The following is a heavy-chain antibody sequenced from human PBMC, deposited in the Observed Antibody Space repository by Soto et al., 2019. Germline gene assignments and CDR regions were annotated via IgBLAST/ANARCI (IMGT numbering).Heavy chain of an antibody. D-gene: IGHD3-10*01. CDR2: IYYSGIT. CDR1: GGSISSSIYY. V-gene: IGHV4-39*01. J-gene: IGHJ6*02. Sequence: PSETLSLTCTVSGGSISSSIYYWGWIRHPPGKGLEWIGSIYYSGITYYNPSLKSRVTISVDTSKNQFSLKLSSVTAADTAVYYCATVRGVYYYYGMDVWGQGTTVTVSS. CDR3: ATVRGVYYYYGMDV.